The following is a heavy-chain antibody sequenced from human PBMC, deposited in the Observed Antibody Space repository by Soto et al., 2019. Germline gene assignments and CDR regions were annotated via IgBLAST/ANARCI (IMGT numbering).Heavy chain of an antibody. CDR2: FYYSGST. V-gene: IGHV4-31*03. J-gene: IGHJ4*02. CDR1: GGSISSGGYY. CDR3: ARDFIVAGTRYFDY. D-gene: IGHD6-19*01. Sequence: SETLSLTCTVSGGSISSGGYYWSWIRQHPGKGLEWIGYFYYSGSTYYNPSLKSRVTISVDTSKNQFSLKLSSVTAADTAVYYCARDFIVAGTRYFDYWGQGTLVTVSS.